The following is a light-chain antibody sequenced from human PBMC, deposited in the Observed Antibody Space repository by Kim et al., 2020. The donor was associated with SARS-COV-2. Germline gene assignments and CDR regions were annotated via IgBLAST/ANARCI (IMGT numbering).Light chain of an antibody. J-gene: IGKJ1*01. V-gene: IGKV1-5*01. CDR3: QQYNVDWS. Sequence: DIQMTQSPYTLSASVGDRVTITCRASQSVNKWLAWYQQKPGQAPKLLIYDASRLESGVPSRFSGSGSGTEFTLTLSSLRPEDFATYFCQQYNVDWSFGQGTKVDIK. CDR1: QSVNKW. CDR2: DAS.